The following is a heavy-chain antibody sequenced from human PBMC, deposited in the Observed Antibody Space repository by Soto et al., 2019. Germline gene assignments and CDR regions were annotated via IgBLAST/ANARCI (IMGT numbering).Heavy chain of an antibody. CDR2: IKKDGSEK. D-gene: IGHD4-17*01. V-gene: IGHV3-7*01. Sequence: EVQLVESGGGLVQPGGSLRLSCAASGFTLSSYWMSWVRQAPGKGREWVANIKKDGSEKYYVDSVKGRFTISRDNAKNSLYLQMNSLRAEDTAVYYCARDDYGDLLNWFDPWGQGTLVTVSS. CDR1: GFTLSSYW. CDR3: ARDDYGDLLNWFDP. J-gene: IGHJ5*02.